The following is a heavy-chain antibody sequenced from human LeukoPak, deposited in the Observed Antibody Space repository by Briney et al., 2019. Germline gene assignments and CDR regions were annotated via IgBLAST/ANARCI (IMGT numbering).Heavy chain of an antibody. CDR2: INHSGST. D-gene: IGHD6-19*01. V-gene: IGHV4-34*01. CDR1: GGSFSGYY. Sequence: SETLSLTCAVYGGSFSGYYWSWIRQPPGKGLEWIGEINHSGSTNYSPSLKSRVTISVDTSKNQFSLKLSSVTAADTAVYYCASGVAGTLYYYYYMDVWGKGTTVTVSS. CDR3: ASGVAGTLYYYYYMDV. J-gene: IGHJ6*03.